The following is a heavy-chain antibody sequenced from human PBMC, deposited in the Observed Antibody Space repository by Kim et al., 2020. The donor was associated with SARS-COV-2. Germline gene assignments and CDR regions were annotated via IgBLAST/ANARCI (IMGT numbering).Heavy chain of an antibody. CDR1: GFTFSSFW. Sequence: GGSLRLSCAASGFTFSSFWMIWVRQAPGTGLEWVANIRQDGTVKSYVDSVKGRFTVSRDNAKNSLYLQMDSLRAEDTAVYYCARDKSIPSYDAFAIWGQG. CDR2: IRQDGTVK. V-gene: IGHV3-7*03. D-gene: IGHD3-10*01. J-gene: IGHJ3*02. CDR3: ARDKSIPSYDAFAI.